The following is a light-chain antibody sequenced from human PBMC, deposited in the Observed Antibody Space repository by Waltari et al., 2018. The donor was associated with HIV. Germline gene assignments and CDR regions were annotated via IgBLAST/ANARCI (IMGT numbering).Light chain of an antibody. V-gene: IGLV1-40*01. CDR3: QSYDSTLSGSDWV. Sequence: QSVLTQPPSVSGAPGQRVTISCTGSSSNIGAGYDVHWYQQLPGTAPKPLIYGNNHRSSGAPDRFSGSKSDTSASRAITGLQSEDEADYYCQSYDSTLSGSDWVFGGGTKLTVL. CDR2: GNN. CDR1: SSNIGAGYD. J-gene: IGLJ3*02.